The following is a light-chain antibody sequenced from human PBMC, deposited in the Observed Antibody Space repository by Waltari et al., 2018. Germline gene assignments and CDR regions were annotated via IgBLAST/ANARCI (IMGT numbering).Light chain of an antibody. CDR3: QSFDSNVRGGVV. CDR2: GNT. J-gene: IGLJ3*02. Sequence: QSILTQPTSVSGAPGQRVTISCTGSSSNIGAGHDVHWYQAFPGTAPKLLIYGNTNRPSGFPDRFSVSKSGSSASLAIYGLQAEDEADYYGQSFDSNVRGGVVFGGGTKVTVL. V-gene: IGLV1-40*01. CDR1: SSNIGAGHD.